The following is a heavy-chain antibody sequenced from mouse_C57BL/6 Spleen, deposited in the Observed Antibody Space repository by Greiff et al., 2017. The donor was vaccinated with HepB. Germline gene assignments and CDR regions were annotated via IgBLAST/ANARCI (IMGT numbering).Heavy chain of an antibody. CDR3: ARNRDYSNYGFAY. J-gene: IGHJ3*01. V-gene: IGHV1-80*01. CDR2: IYPGDGDT. CDR1: GYAFSSYW. Sequence: VKLMESGAELVKPGASVKISCKASGYAFSSYWMNWVKQRPGKGLEWIGQIYPGDGDTNYNGKFKGKATLTADKSSSTAYMQLSSLTSEDSAVYFCARNRDYSNYGFAYWGQGTLVTVSA. D-gene: IGHD2-5*01.